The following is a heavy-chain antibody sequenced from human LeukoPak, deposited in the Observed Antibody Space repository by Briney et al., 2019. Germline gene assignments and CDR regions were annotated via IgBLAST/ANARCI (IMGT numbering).Heavy chain of an antibody. Sequence: PGGSLRLSCAASGFTFSSYWMSRVRQAPGKGLEWVANIKQDGSEKYYVDSVKGRFTISRDNAKNSLYLQMNSLRAEDTAVYYCAREGRSGSYFLWGQGTLVTISS. J-gene: IGHJ4*02. CDR2: IKQDGSEK. D-gene: IGHD1-26*01. CDR3: AREGRSGSYFL. V-gene: IGHV3-7*01. CDR1: GFTFSSYW.